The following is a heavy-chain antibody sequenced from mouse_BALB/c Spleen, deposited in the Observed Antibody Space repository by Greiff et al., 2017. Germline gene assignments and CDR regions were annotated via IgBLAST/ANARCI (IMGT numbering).Heavy chain of an antibody. CDR3: AREADGPAWFAY. CDR1: GYSITSGYY. D-gene: IGHD2-3*01. V-gene: IGHV3-6*02. Sequence: EVQLQQSGPGLVKPSQSLSLTCSVTGYSITSGYYWNWIRQFPGNKLEWMGYISYDGSNNYNPSLKNRISITRDTSKNQFFLKLNSVTTEDTATYYCAREADGPAWFAYWGQGTLVTVSA. CDR2: ISYDGSN. J-gene: IGHJ3*01.